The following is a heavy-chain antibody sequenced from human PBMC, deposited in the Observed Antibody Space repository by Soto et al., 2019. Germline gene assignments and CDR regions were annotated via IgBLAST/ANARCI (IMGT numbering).Heavy chain of an antibody. J-gene: IGHJ5*02. D-gene: IGHD2-2*01. CDR2: ISLYSDGT. Sequence: ASLQVSCKTSGYAISNDDMTWVRQAPGQPLEWLGWISLYSDGTNYAQKFQGRVSMTTDTSTTTAYMELRSLRSDDTAVYYCARVVPGAEAWFGPWGQGTLLTVSS. CDR1: GYAISNDD. V-gene: IGHV1-18*01. CDR3: ARVVPGAEAWFGP.